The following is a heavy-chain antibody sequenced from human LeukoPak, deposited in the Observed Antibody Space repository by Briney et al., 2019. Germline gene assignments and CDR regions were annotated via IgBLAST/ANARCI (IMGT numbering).Heavy chain of an antibody. CDR1: GFTFTSSA. D-gene: IGHD3-22*01. Sequence: SVKVSCKASGFTFTSSAVQWVRQARGQRLEWLGWIVVGSGNTNYAQKFQERVTITRDMSTSTAYMELSSLRSEDTAVYYCAAESEDSSGYYYYYGMDVWGQGTTVTVSS. V-gene: IGHV1-58*01. J-gene: IGHJ6*02. CDR2: IVVGSGNT. CDR3: AAESEDSSGYYYYYGMDV.